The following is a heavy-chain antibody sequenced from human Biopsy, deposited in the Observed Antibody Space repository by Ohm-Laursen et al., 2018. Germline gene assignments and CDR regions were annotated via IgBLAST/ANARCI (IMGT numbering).Heavy chain of an antibody. CDR2: ISSTGNST. CDR3: AKDRRTMRVWYFDL. CDR1: GFTFSSHA. Sequence: GSLRLSCAASGFTFSSHAMSWVRQAPGKGLEWVSGISSTGNSTYYADSVKGRFTISRDNSKNTLYLQLNSLRVEDTALYYCAKDRRTMRVWYFDLWGRGTLVTVSS. D-gene: IGHD4/OR15-4a*01. J-gene: IGHJ2*01. V-gene: IGHV3-23*01.